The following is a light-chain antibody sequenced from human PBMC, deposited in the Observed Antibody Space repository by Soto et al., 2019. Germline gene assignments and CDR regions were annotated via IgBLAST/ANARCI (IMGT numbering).Light chain of an antibody. CDR1: EYIITD. CDR2: AAS. Sequence: DIQMTQSPSSLSASVGDRVTLTCRASEYIITDLNWYQQKPGKAPKLLIYAASSLQSGAPSRFSGSGSGTDFTLTISSLHPEDFAIYYCQQSYTTPFTFGPGTRVDI. J-gene: IGKJ3*01. V-gene: IGKV1-39*01. CDR3: QQSYTTPFT.